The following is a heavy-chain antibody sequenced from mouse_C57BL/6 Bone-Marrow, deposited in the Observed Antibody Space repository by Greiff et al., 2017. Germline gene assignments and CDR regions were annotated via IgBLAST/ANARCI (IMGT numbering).Heavy chain of an antibody. CDR3: ARVPYGSSFPAWFAY. CDR1: GYTFTDYY. V-gene: IGHV1-76*01. Sequence: VQGVESGAELVRPGASVKLSCKASGYTFTDYYINWVKQRPGQGLEWIARIYPGSGNTYYNEKFKGKATLTAEKSSSTAYMQLSSLTSEDSAVYFCARVPYGSSFPAWFAYWGQGTLVTVSA. J-gene: IGHJ3*01. D-gene: IGHD1-1*01. CDR2: IYPGSGNT.